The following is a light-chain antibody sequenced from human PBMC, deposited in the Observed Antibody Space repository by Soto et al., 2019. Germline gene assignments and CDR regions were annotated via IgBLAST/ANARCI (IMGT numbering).Light chain of an antibody. V-gene: IGKV1-39*01. CDR1: QTIGAN. Sequence: DIQMTESQGSLCASVGDMVTITCRASQTIGANLNWYRQKLGKAPPLLIYDASTLQSGVPSRLSGLGSGTDFALTITSLQPDDSATYYCQQSYTTVYTFGQGTKVDIK. CDR3: QQSYTTVYT. J-gene: IGKJ2*01. CDR2: DAS.